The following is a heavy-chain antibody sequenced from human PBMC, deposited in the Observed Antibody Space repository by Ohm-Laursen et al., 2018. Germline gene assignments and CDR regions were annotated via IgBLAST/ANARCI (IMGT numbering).Heavy chain of an antibody. Sequence: SSLRLSCSASGFTFSSYGMHWVRQAPGKGLEWVAVIPYDGSNKYYADSVKGRFTISRDNSKNTLYLQMNSLRAEDTAVYYCAKDYSYCGGDCYGSSFDYWGQGTLVTVSS. CDR2: IPYDGSNK. D-gene: IGHD2-21*02. CDR3: AKDYSYCGGDCYGSSFDY. J-gene: IGHJ4*02. CDR1: GFTFSSYG. V-gene: IGHV3-30*18.